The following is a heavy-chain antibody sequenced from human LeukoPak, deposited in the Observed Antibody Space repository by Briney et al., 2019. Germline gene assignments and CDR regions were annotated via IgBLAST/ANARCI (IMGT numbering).Heavy chain of an antibody. D-gene: IGHD6-19*01. Sequence: SETLSLTCTVSGDSISTYYWSWIRQPPGKGLEWLGYIYYTGTTNYNPSLKTRVTMSVDTSTNHFSLKLSSVTTADTAVYFCARGLPSYSSGWDAFDIWGQGTIVTVSS. J-gene: IGHJ3*02. CDR2: IYYTGTT. CDR1: GDSISTYY. V-gene: IGHV4-59*01. CDR3: ARGLPSYSSGWDAFDI.